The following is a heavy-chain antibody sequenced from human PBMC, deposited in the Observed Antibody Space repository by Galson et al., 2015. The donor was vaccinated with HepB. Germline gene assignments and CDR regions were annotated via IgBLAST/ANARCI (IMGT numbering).Heavy chain of an antibody. D-gene: IGHD4-23*01. V-gene: IGHV3-23*01. CDR3: AKSLRGGNSGSPFGS. J-gene: IGHJ4*02. CDR2: ITDSGDGT. CDR1: GLTFITYG. Sequence: SLRLSCAASGLTFITYGVTWVRQGPGKGLEWVASITDSGDGTYYADSVKGRFTISRDNSKNTLSLRMNRLRAEDTAAYFCAKSLRGGNSGSPFGSWGQGILVPVSS.